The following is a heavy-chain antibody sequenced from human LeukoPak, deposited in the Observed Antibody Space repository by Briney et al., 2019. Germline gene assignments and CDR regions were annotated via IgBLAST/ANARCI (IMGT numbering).Heavy chain of an antibody. D-gene: IGHD6-6*01. Sequence: GASLRLSCTASGFTFSRSGMRWFRQAPGQGLEWVSAISGSGGRTYYADSVGGRFAISRDNSRNTLYLQMNNLRAEDTAIYFCARDKGRITIAAPKDAFDVWGQGTTVTVRS. J-gene: IGHJ3*01. CDR1: GFTFSRSG. CDR2: ISGSGGRT. CDR3: ARDKGRITIAAPKDAFDV. V-gene: IGHV3-23*01.